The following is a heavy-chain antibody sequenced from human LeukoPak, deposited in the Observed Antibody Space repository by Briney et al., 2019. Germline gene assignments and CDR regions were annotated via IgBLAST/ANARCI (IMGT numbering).Heavy chain of an antibody. V-gene: IGHV3-23*01. CDR3: AKDLGPYGSGSELPHH. Sequence: GGSLRLSCAASGFTFSSYAMSWVRQAPGKGLEWVSAISGSGGSTYYADSVKGRFTISRDNSKNTLYLQMNSLRAEDTAVYYCAKDLGPYGSGSELPHHWGQGTLVTVSS. D-gene: IGHD3-10*01. J-gene: IGHJ1*01. CDR2: ISGSGGST. CDR1: GFTFSSYA.